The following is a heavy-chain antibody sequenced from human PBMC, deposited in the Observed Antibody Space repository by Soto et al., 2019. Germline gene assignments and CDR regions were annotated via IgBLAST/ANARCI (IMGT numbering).Heavy chain of an antibody. Sequence: EVPLVESGGGLVQPGGSLRLSCAASGFTFSSYSMNWVRQAPGKGLEWVSYISSSSTIYYADSVKGRFTISRDNAKNSLYLQMNSLRDEDTAVYYCASGKDYAEGGYWGQGTLVTVSS. J-gene: IGHJ4*02. V-gene: IGHV3-48*02. CDR3: ASGKDYAEGGY. CDR1: GFTFSSYS. CDR2: ISSSSTI. D-gene: IGHD4-17*01.